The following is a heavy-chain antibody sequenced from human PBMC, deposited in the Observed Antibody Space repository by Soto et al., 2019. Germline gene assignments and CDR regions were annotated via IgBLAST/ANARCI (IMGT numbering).Heavy chain of an antibody. D-gene: IGHD2-2*01. Sequence: SETLSLTCTVSGGSISSYYWSWIRQPPGKGLEWIGYIYYSGSTNYNPSLKSRVTISVDTSKNQFSLKLNSVTAADTAVYYCARGYCSSTSCNEFDYWGQGTLVTVSS. V-gene: IGHV4-59*08. CDR1: GGSISSYY. CDR2: IYYSGST. J-gene: IGHJ4*02. CDR3: ARGYCSSTSCNEFDY.